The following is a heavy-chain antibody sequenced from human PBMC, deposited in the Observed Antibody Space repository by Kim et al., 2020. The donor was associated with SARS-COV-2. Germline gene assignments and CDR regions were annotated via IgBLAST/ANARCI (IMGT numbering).Heavy chain of an antibody. CDR1: GYTFTSYY. CDR3: AREGKEYYYDSSGYYDY. V-gene: IGHV1-46*01. CDR2: INPSGGST. D-gene: IGHD3-22*01. Sequence: ASVKVSCKASGYTFTSYYMHWVRQAPGQGLEWMGIINPSGGSTSCAQKFQGRVTMTRDTSTSTVYMELSSLRSEDTAVYYCAREGKEYYYDSSGYYDYWGQGTLVTVSS. J-gene: IGHJ4*02.